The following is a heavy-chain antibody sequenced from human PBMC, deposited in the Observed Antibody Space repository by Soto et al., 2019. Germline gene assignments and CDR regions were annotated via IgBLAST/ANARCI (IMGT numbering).Heavy chain of an antibody. CDR3: ATMKRARLDS. J-gene: IGHJ4*02. CDR2: INPTLDST. D-gene: IGHD6-25*01. Sequence: QEQVVQSGPAMKEPGSSVKVSCRASGIMSSGYGFSWVRQAPGQGLEWVGRINPTLDSTQYAQNLQGRVSITVDKSTDTAYLEVTSLGLDDTAIYFCATMKRARLDSWGRGTVVTVSS. V-gene: IGHV1-69*09. CDR1: GIMSSGYG.